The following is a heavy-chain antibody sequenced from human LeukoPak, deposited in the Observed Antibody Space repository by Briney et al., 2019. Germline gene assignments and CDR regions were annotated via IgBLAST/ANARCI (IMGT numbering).Heavy chain of an antibody. CDR3: AKGTGRSTLNWFDP. Sequence: PGGSLRLSCAASGFSFDDYTMHWVRQAPGKGLEWVSLISWDGDNTYYADSVKGRFTISRDNSNNSLYLQMNSLRTEDTALYYCAKGTGRSTLNWFDPWGQGTLVTVSS. V-gene: IGHV3-43*01. D-gene: IGHD1-14*01. CDR2: ISWDGDNT. J-gene: IGHJ5*02. CDR1: GFSFDDYT.